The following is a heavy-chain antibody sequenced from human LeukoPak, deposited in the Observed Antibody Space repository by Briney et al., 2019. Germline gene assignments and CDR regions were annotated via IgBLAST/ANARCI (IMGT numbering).Heavy chain of an antibody. Sequence: GGSLRLSCVVSGLSFGSEAMSWVRQAPGRGLEWVSSISPGGGTTYYADSVKGRFTISRDNAKNSLYLQMNSLRAEDTAVYYCARDIVSSSHAFDIWGQGTMVTVSS. CDR1: GLSFGSEA. CDR3: ARDIVSSSHAFDI. CDR2: ISPGGGTT. V-gene: IGHV3-23*01. J-gene: IGHJ3*02. D-gene: IGHD3-16*02.